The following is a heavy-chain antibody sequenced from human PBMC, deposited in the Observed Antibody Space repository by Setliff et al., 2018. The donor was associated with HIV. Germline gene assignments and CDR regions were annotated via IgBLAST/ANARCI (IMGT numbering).Heavy chain of an antibody. CDR2: MNPNSGGT. CDR1: GYTFTSYD. V-gene: IGHV1-18*01. D-gene: IGHD2-8*01. CDR3: ARVGTSGFRSDFHFDY. Sequence: ASVKVSCKASGYTFTSYDINWVRQATGQGLEWMGWMNPNSGGTNYAQNVQGRVTMTTDTSASTAYMEVRRLRSDDTAVYYCARVGTSGFRSDFHFDYWGQGTLVTVSS. J-gene: IGHJ4*02.